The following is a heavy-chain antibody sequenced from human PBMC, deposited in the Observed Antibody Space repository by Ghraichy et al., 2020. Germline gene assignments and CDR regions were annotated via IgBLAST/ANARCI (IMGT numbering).Heavy chain of an antibody. J-gene: IGHJ4*02. CDR1: GGSFSGYY. CDR3: ARRRAGSSVDY. D-gene: IGHD6-19*01. CDR2: INHSGST. V-gene: IGHV4-34*01. Sequence: SETLSLTCAVYGGSFSGYYWSWIRQPPGKGLEWIGEINHSGSTNYNPSLKSRVTISVDTSKNQFSLKLSSVTAADTAVYYCARRRAGSSVDYWGQGTLVTVSS.